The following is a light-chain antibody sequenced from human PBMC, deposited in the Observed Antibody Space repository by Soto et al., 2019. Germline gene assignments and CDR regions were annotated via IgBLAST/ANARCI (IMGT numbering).Light chain of an antibody. CDR3: SSYTSSSFYV. Sequence: QSALTQPASVSGSPGQSITISCTGTSSDVGGYNYVSWYQQHPGKAPKLMIYDVSNRPSGVSNRFSGSKSGNTASLTISGLQXXXEAXYYCSSYTSSSFYVFGTGTKVTVL. J-gene: IGLJ1*01. CDR2: DVS. CDR1: SSDVGGYNY. V-gene: IGLV2-14*01.